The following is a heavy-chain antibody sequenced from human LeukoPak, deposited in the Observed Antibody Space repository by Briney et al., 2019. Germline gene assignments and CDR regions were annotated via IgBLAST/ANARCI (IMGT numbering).Heavy chain of an antibody. Sequence: SETLSLTCAVSGGSISSGGYSWSWIRQPPGKGLEWIGYIYHSGSTYYNPSLKSRVTISVDRSKNQFSLKLSSVTAADTAMYYCARHRGSGGRYGMDVWGQGTTVTVSS. CDR1: GGSISSGGYS. V-gene: IGHV4-30-2*01. CDR3: ARHRGSGGRYGMDV. D-gene: IGHD6-19*01. CDR2: IYHSGST. J-gene: IGHJ6*02.